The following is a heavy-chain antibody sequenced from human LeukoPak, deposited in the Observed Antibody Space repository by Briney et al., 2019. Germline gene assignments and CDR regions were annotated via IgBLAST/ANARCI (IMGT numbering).Heavy chain of an antibody. V-gene: IGHV1-69*05. D-gene: IGHD3-22*01. J-gene: IGHJ4*02. Sequence: SVKVSCKASGGTFSSYAISWVRRAPGQGLEWMGRIIPIFGTANYAQKFQGRVTITTDESTSTAYMELSSLRSEDTAVYYCARVNGNSGYYVDYWGQGTLVTVSS. CDR1: GGTFSSYA. CDR2: IIPIFGTA. CDR3: ARVNGNSGYYVDY.